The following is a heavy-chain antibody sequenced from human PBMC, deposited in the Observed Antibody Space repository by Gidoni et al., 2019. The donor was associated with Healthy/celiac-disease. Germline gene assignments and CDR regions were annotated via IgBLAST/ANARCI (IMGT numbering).Heavy chain of an antibody. CDR1: GYSISSGYY. CDR3: ARDSLHVDTAMGTGADY. V-gene: IGHV4-38-2*02. CDR2: IYHSGST. J-gene: IGHJ4*02. D-gene: IGHD5-18*01. Sequence: QVQLQESGPGLVKPSETLSLTCTVSGYSISSGYYWGWIRQPPGKGLEWIGSIYHSGSTYYNPSLKSRVTTSVDTSKNQFSLKLSSVTAADTAVYYCARDSLHVDTAMGTGADYWGQGTLVTVSS.